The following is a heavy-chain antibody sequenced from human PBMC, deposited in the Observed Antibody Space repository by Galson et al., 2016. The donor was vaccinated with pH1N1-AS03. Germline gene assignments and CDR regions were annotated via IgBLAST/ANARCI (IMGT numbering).Heavy chain of an antibody. CDR1: GYTFTDYN. J-gene: IGHJ4*02. CDR2: VDADTSKT. CDR3: ATDGPRGSLSS. D-gene: IGHD6-6*01. V-gene: IGHV1-69-2*01. Sequence: VKVSCKVSGYTFTDYNMHWVQQAPGKGLEWMGLVDADTSKTKYAEKFQGRVTITADTSRDTAYMDLSGLRSADTAIYYCATDGPRGSLSSWGQGTLVTVSS.